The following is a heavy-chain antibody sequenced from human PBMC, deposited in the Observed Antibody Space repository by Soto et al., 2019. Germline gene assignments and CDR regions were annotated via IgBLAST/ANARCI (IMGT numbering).Heavy chain of an antibody. Sequence: QVQLQESGPGLVKPSQTLSLTCTVSGGSISSGGYYWSWIRQHPGKGREWIGYIYYSGSTYYNPSLKSRVTISVDTSKNQFSLKLSSVTAADTAVYYCARETILAAVRKTTDYGMDVWGQGTTVTVSS. J-gene: IGHJ6*02. CDR3: ARETILAAVRKTTDYGMDV. D-gene: IGHD6-13*01. CDR1: GGSISSGGYY. V-gene: IGHV4-31*03. CDR2: IYYSGST.